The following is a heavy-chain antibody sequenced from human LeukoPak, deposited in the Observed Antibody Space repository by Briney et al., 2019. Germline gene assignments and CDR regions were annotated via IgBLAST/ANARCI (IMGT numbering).Heavy chain of an antibody. V-gene: IGHV4-28*01. CDR3: ARRENVYCYFDY. J-gene: IGHJ4*02. CDR1: GYSITSSSW. CDR2: IYHSGTT. Sequence: SETLSLTCAVSGYSITSSSWWGWIRQPPGKGLEWIGYIYHSGTTYYNPSLQSRVTMSVDTSKNQFSLKLSSVTAVDTAVYYCARRENVYCYFDYWGQGTLVTVSS. D-gene: IGHD2-15*01.